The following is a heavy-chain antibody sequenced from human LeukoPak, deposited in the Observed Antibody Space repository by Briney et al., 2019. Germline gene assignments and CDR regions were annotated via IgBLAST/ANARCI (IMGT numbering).Heavy chain of an antibody. J-gene: IGHJ3*02. CDR2: IIPIFGTA. V-gene: IGHV1-69*13. CDR3: ARGVVIDAFDI. D-gene: IGHD2-21*01. CDR1: GGPFSSYA. Sequence: SVKVSCKASGGPFSSYAISWVRQAPGQGLAWMGGIIPIFGTANYSQKFQGRVTITADESTSTAYMELSSLRSEDTAVYYCARGVVIDAFDIWGQGTMVTVSS.